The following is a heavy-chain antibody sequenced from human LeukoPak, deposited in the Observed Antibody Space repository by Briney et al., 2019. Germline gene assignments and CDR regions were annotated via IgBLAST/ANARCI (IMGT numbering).Heavy chain of an antibody. Sequence: GGSLRLSCVASAFTFSSYEMNWVRQAPGKGLEWVSHIRSSGSPIYYADSVKGRFTISRDNAENSLYLQMNSLRAEDTAVYYCARSEVNTFDIWGQGTMVTVSS. CDR2: IRSSGSPI. D-gene: IGHD3-22*01. CDR1: AFTFSSYE. CDR3: ARSEVNTFDI. J-gene: IGHJ3*02. V-gene: IGHV3-48*03.